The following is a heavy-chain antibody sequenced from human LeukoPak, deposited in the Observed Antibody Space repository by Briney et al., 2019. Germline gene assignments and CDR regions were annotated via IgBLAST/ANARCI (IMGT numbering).Heavy chain of an antibody. V-gene: IGHV4-59*08. J-gene: IGHJ6*02. CDR3: ARHGDTAMVTYYYGMDV. CDR1: GGSISSYY. D-gene: IGHD5-18*01. CDR2: IYYSGST. Sequence: SETLSLTCTVSGGSISSYYWSWIRQPPGKGLEWIGYIYYSGSTNYNPSLKSRVTISVDTSKNQFSLKLSSVTAADTAVYYCARHGDTAMVTYYYGMDVWGQGTTVTVSS.